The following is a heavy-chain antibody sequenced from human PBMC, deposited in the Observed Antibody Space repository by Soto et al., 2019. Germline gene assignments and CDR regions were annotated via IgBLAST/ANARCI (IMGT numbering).Heavy chain of an antibody. Sequence: GVSLRLSCAASGFTFSNYAMTWVRQAPGKGLEWVSAISSGGTYTDYADSVKGRFTLSRDNSKNTLYLQMNSLRAEDTAVYYCAKGGYYDSSGYYNYWGQGTLVTVSS. V-gene: IGHV3-23*01. CDR1: GFTFSNYA. CDR2: ISSGGTYT. D-gene: IGHD3-22*01. CDR3: AKGGYYDSSGYYNY. J-gene: IGHJ4*02.